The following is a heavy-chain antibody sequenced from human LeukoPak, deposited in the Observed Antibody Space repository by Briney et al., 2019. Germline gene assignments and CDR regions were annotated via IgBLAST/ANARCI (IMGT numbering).Heavy chain of an antibody. D-gene: IGHD5-12*01. V-gene: IGHV3-30-3*01. Sequence: GGSLRLSCAASGFPFSRYAMHWVRQAPGKGLEWVAVMSYDGSNEHYADSVKGRFTISRDNSKNTLYLQMNSLRAEDTAVYYCARDPYSGYPWGQGTLVTVSS. J-gene: IGHJ5*02. CDR3: ARDPYSGYP. CDR2: MSYDGSNE. CDR1: GFPFSRYA.